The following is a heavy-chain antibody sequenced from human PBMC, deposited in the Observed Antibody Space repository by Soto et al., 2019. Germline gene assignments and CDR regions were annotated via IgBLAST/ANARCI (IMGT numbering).Heavy chain of an antibody. J-gene: IGHJ5*02. V-gene: IGHV4-34*01. D-gene: IGHD2-8*01. CDR2: INHSGST. CDR1: GGSFSGYY. Sequence: SETLSLTCAVYGGSFSGYYWSWIRQPPGKGLEWIGEINHSGSTNYNPSLKSRVTISVDTSKNQFSLKLSSVTAADTAVYYCARDGAPRSGWFDPWGQGTLVTVSS. CDR3: ARDGAPRSGWFDP.